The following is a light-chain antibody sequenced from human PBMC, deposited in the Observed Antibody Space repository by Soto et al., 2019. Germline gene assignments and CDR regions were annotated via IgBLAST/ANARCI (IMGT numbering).Light chain of an antibody. J-gene: IGKJ1*01. CDR2: GAS. V-gene: IGKV3-15*01. CDR3: QQYNNWPRT. Sequence: EIVMTQSPATLSVSPGERATLSCRASQSVSSNLAWYQQKPGQAPRLLIYGASTRATGIPARFSGSGSGTEFTLTISSLQSEDFAAYYCQQYNNWPRTFGQGTKVHIK. CDR1: QSVSSN.